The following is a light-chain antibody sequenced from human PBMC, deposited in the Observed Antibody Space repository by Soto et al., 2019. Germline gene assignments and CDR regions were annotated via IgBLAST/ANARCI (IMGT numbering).Light chain of an antibody. V-gene: IGKV3-20*01. CDR1: QSVSSSY. Sequence: EIVFTQSPGTLSLSPGERDTLSCRASQSVSSSYLAWYQQKPGQAPRLLIYGASSRATGIPDRFSGSGSGTDFTLTISRLEPEDFAVYYCQQYGSSSTFGQGTKVDI. CDR2: GAS. J-gene: IGKJ1*01. CDR3: QQYGSSST.